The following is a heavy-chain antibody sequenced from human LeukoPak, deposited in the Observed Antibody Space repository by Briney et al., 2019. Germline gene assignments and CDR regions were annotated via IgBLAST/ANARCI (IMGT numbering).Heavy chain of an antibody. CDR1: GFTFDDYA. J-gene: IGHJ6*02. CDR2: IDWNSGSI. D-gene: IGHD1/OR15-1a*01. Sequence: PGRSLRLSCAASGFTFDDYAMHWVRQAPGKGLKWVSGIDWNSGSIVYGDSVKGRFTIYRDNAKNSLYLQMNILRIEDPPLYYCVKDRGEQFARGMDVWGQGITVTVSS. CDR3: VKDRGEQFARGMDV. V-gene: IGHV3-9*01.